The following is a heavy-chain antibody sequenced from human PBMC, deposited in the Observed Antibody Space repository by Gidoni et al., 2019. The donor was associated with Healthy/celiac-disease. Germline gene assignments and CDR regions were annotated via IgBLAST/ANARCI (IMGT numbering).Heavy chain of an antibody. CDR3: ARQIVGATFDY. Sequence: QLQLQESGPGLVKPSETLSLTCTVSGCSTSSSSYYWGWIRPPPGKGLGWIGSIYYSGSTYYNPSLKSRVTISVDTSKNQFSLKLSSVTAADTAVYYCARQIVGATFDYWGQGTLVTVSS. J-gene: IGHJ4*02. V-gene: IGHV4-39*01. CDR2: IYYSGST. CDR1: GCSTSSSSYY. D-gene: IGHD1-26*01.